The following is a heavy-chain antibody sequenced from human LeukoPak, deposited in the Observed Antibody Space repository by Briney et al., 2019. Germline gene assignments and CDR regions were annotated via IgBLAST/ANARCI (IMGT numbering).Heavy chain of an antibody. D-gene: IGHD6-6*01. CDR1: GGSINIGGFY. CDR2: VSFSGNT. Sequence: PSETLPLTCSVSGGSINIGGFYWSWIRQLPGTDLEWIGYVSFSGNTYYSPSLKSRVTIAIDSSKNQFSLRLSSVTAADTAVYYCARDRGSSRAYFDYWGQGSLVTVSS. CDR3: ARDRGSSRAYFDY. J-gene: IGHJ4*02. V-gene: IGHV4-31*03.